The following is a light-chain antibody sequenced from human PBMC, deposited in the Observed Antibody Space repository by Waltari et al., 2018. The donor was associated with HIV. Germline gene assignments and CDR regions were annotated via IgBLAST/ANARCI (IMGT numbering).Light chain of an antibody. Sequence: NFMLTQPHSVSESPGKTVTISCTRSSGIIASNDVQCYQQRPGSSPTTVIYEHNQRPSGVPVRFSGSIDSSSNSASHTISGLKTEDEADYYCQSSDSSNWVFGGGTKLTVL. CDR2: EHN. CDR1: SGIIASND. V-gene: IGLV6-57*01. J-gene: IGLJ3*02. CDR3: QSSDSSNWV.